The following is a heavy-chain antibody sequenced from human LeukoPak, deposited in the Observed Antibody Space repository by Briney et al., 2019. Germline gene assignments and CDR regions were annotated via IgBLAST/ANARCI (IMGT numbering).Heavy chain of an antibody. CDR2: IYYSGST. Sequence: KTSETLSLTCTVSGGSISPYYWSWIRQPPGKGLEWIGYIYYSGSTNYNPSLKSRVTISVDTSKNQFSLKLSSVTAADTAVYYCARAFYPGYYSYMAVWGKGTTATVSS. CDR3: ARAFYPGYYSYMAV. J-gene: IGHJ6*03. V-gene: IGHV4-59*01. D-gene: IGHD3-3*02. CDR1: GGSISPYY.